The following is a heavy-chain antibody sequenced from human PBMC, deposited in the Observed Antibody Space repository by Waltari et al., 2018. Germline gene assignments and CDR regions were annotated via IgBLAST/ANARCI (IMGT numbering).Heavy chain of an antibody. CDR3: ARDRDTIFGVGPIAIDAFDI. Sequence: QVQLVQSGAEVKKPGSSVKVSCKASGGTFSSYAISWVRQAPGQGLEWMGGIIPIFGTANYAQKFQGRVTMTTDTSTSTAYMELRSLRSDDTAVYYCARDRDTIFGVGPIAIDAFDIWGQGTMVIVSS. D-gene: IGHD3-3*01. CDR1: GGTFSSYA. CDR2: IIPIFGTA. J-gene: IGHJ3*02. V-gene: IGHV1-69*05.